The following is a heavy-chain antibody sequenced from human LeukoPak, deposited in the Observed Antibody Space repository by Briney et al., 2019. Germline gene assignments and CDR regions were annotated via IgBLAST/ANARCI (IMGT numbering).Heavy chain of an antibody. Sequence: GASVKVSCKASGYTFTSYGISWVRQAPGQGLEWMGWISAYNGNTNYAQKLQGRVTMTTDTSTSTAYMELRSLRSDDTAVYYCARDLRVTGTTFGRSRGLGDYWGQGTLVTVSS. V-gene: IGHV1-18*01. J-gene: IGHJ4*02. CDR2: ISAYNGNT. D-gene: IGHD1-7*01. CDR1: GYTFTSYG. CDR3: ARDLRVTGTTFGRSRGLGDY.